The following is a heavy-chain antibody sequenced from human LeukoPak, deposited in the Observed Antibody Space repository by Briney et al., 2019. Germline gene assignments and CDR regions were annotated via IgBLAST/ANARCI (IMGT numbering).Heavy chain of an antibody. CDR1: GGTFSSYA. CDR2: TIPILGIA. V-gene: IGHV1-69*04. D-gene: IGHD3-22*01. CDR3: ARQYYDSSGYYPRDY. J-gene: IGHJ4*02. Sequence: SVKVSCTASGGTFSSYAISWVRQAPGQGLEWMGRTIPILGIANYAQKFQGRVTITADKSTSTAYMELSSLRSEDTAVYCCARQYYDSSGYYPRDYWGQGTLVTVSS.